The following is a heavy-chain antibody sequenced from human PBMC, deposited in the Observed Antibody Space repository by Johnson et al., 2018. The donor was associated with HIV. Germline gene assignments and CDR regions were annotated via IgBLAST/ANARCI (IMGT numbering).Heavy chain of an antibody. D-gene: IGHD2-2*01. CDR2: MNQGASEK. V-gene: IGHV3-7*05. CDR1: GFTFSNYY. Sequence: VQLLESGGGLVQPGESLRLSCAASGFTFSNYYMSWVRQAPGKGLEWVANMNQGASEKNYVDSVKGRFTISRDNAKNSLYLQMNSLRPEDTAVYFCARDSISCYSCAFDMWGQGTMVTVSS. J-gene: IGHJ3*02. CDR3: ARDSISCYSCAFDM.